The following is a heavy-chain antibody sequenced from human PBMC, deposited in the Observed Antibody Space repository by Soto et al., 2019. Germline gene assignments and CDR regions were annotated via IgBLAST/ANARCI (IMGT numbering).Heavy chain of an antibody. CDR1: GFTFSSYA. CDR3: AKDSYYDSSGYYYVDYFDY. Sequence: GGSLRLSCAASGFTFSSYAMSWVRQAPGKGLEWVSAISGSGGSTYYADSVKGRFTISRDNSKNTLYLQMNSLRAEDTAVYYCAKDSYYDSSGYYYVDYFDYWGQGTLVTVSS. D-gene: IGHD3-22*01. J-gene: IGHJ4*02. V-gene: IGHV3-23*01. CDR2: ISGSGGST.